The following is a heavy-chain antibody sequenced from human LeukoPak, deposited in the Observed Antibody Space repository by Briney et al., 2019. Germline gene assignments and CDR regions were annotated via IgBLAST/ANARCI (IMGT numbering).Heavy chain of an antibody. D-gene: IGHD6-19*01. V-gene: IGHV3-23*01. CDR3: AKDLVSSGWSSSLFDP. CDR1: GFTFSSYA. Sequence: PGGSLKLSSAASGFTFSSYAMNWVRQAPGEGLEWVSGISSSSDRMYYADSVKGRFTISRDNSKNTLYLQMNSLRAEDTAVYYCAKDLVSSGWSSSLFDPWGQGSLVTVSS. CDR2: ISSSSDRM. J-gene: IGHJ5*02.